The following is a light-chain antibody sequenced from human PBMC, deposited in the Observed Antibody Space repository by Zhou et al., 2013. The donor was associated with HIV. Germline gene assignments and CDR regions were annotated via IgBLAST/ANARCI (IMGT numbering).Light chain of an antibody. CDR3: MQATQFPQYS. CDR2: AAS. CDR1: QGISNY. V-gene: IGKV1-16*02. J-gene: IGKJ2*03. Sequence: DIQMTQSPSSLSAFVGDRVTITCRASQGISNYLAWFQQKPGKAPKSLIYAASRLQSGVPSNFSGSGSGTDFTLKISRVEAEDVGVYYCMQATQFPQYSFGQGTKLEIK.